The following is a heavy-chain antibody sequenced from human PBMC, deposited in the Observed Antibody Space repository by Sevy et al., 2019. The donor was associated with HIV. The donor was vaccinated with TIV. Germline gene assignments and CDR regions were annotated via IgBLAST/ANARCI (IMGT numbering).Heavy chain of an antibody. D-gene: IGHD6-19*01. CDR3: ATAIAVAGYYYYYGMDV. V-gene: IGHV3-15*01. Sequence: GGSLRLSCAASGFTFSNAWMSWVRQAPGKGLEWVGRIKSKTDGGATDYAAPVKGRFTISRDDSKNTLYLQMNSLKTEDTAVYYCATAIAVAGYYYYYGMDVWGQGTTVTVSS. CDR1: GFTFSNAW. J-gene: IGHJ6*02. CDR2: IKSKTDGGAT.